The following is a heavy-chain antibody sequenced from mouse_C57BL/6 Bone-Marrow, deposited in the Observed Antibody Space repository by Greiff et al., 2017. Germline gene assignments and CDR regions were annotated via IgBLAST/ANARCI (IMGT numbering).Heavy chain of an antibody. CDR1: GFSLTSYG. CDR2: IWSDGST. Sequence: QVQLKESGPGLVAPSQSLSITCTVSGFSLTSYGVHWVRQPPGKGLEWLVVIWSDGSTTYNSALKSRLSIRKDNAKSQVFLKMNSLQTDDSAMYYCASSTMITPCAMDYGGQGTSAPVSS. D-gene: IGHD2-4*01. V-gene: IGHV2-6*03. J-gene: IGHJ4*01. CDR3: ASSTMITPCAMDY.